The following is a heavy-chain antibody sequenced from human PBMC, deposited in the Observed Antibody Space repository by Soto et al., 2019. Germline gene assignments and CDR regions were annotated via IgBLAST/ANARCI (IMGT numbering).Heavy chain of an antibody. CDR1: GYSFTSYW. CDR2: IYPGDSDT. D-gene: IGHD3-9*01. Sequence: GASLKISCQGSGYSFTSYWIGWVGQMPGKGLEWMGTIYPGDSDTRYSPSFQGQVTISADRSISTAYLQWSSLKASDTAMYYCARGDYDILAGYWLYYFDYWGQGTLVTVSS. V-gene: IGHV5-51*01. J-gene: IGHJ4*02. CDR3: ARGDYDILAGYWLYYFDY.